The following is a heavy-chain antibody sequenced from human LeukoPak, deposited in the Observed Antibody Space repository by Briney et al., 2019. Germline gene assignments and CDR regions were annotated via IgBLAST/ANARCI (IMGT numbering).Heavy chain of an antibody. Sequence: ASVKVSCKASGYTFTGYYMHWVRQAPGQGLEWMGWMNPNSGNTGYAQKFQGRVTMTRNTSISTAYMELSSLRSEDTAVYYCARARYGMDVWGQGTTVTVSS. CDR3: ARARYGMDV. V-gene: IGHV1-8*02. CDR1: GYTFTGYY. CDR2: MNPNSGNT. J-gene: IGHJ6*02.